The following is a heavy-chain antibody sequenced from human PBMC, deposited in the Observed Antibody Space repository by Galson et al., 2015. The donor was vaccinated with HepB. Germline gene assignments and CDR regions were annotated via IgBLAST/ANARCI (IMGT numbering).Heavy chain of an antibody. D-gene: IGHD3-9*01. CDR1: GYTLTELS. CDR2: FDPEDGET. Sequence: SVKVSCKVSGYTLTELSMHWVRQAPGKGLEWMGGFDPEDGETIYAQKFQGRVTMTEDTSTDTAYMELSSLRSEDTAVYYCATPPKGARDILTDYHLVFVGFDYWGQGTLVTVSS. V-gene: IGHV1-24*01. J-gene: IGHJ4*02. CDR3: ATPPKGARDILTDYHLVFVGFDY.